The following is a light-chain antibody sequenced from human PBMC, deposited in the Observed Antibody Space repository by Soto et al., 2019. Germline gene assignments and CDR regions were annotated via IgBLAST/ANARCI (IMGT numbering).Light chain of an antibody. CDR1: SSDVGGYNY. CDR2: DVT. CDR3: SSYTSSSTPLV. J-gene: IGLJ3*02. V-gene: IGLV2-14*01. Sequence: QSALTQPASVSGSPGQSITISCTGTSSDVGGYNYVSWYQQHPGKAPKLMIYDVTNRPSGVSNRVSGSKSGNTASLTISGLQAEDEADYDCSSYTSSSTPLVFGGGTKLTVL.